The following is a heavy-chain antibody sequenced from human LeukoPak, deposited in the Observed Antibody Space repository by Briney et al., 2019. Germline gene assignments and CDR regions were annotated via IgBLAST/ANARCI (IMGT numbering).Heavy chain of an antibody. CDR2: IYTSGST. CDR1: GGSISSGSYY. J-gene: IGHJ3*02. CDR3: ARETTEPGGYWSAQRDGFDI. D-gene: IGHD2-15*01. Sequence: SRTLSLTCTVSGGSISSGSYYWSWIRQPAGKGLEWIGRIYTSGSTNYNPSLKSRVTISVDTSKNQFSLKLSSVTAADTAVYYCARETTEPGGYWSAQRDGFDIWGQGTRVTVSS. V-gene: IGHV4-61*02.